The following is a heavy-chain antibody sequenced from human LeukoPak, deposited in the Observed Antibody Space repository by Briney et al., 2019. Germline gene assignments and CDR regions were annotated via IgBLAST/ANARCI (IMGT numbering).Heavy chain of an antibody. CDR2: IKLDGSEE. CDR1: GFTFNNYY. V-gene: IGHV3-7*01. Sequence: GGSLRLSCAASGFTFNNYYMTWVRQAPGKGLEWVARIKLDGSEESYVDSVKGRFTISRDSAENSLFLQMTSLRAEDTAAYYCATYVPTPRRGLDYWGQGTLVTVSS. CDR3: ATYVPTPRRGLDY. J-gene: IGHJ4*02. D-gene: IGHD3-10*01.